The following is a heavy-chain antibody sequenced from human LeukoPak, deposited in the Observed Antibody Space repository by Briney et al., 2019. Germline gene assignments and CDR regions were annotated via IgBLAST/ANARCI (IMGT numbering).Heavy chain of an antibody. CDR3: ARHIGSAGGMMPWIDI. V-gene: IGHV5-51*01. J-gene: IGHJ3*02. Sequence: GESLQISGKGAGYIFSSYWIGWVRRLPGKGLEWMGIVYPGASYTTYSPSFQGQVTISADKSISTAYLQWSSLTASDTAMYYCARHIGSAGGMMPWIDIWGQGTKVTVS. CDR2: VYPGASYT. CDR1: GYIFSSYW. D-gene: IGHD3-10*01.